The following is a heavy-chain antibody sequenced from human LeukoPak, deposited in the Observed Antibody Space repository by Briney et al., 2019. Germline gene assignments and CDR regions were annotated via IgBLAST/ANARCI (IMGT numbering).Heavy chain of an antibody. CDR2: ISSSGSTI. J-gene: IGHJ4*02. V-gene: IGHV3-11*04. CDR1: GFTFSDYY. Sequence: PGGSLRLSCAASGFTFSDYYMSWIRQAPGKGLEWVSYISSSGSTIYYADSVKGRFTISRDNAKNSLYLQMNSLRAEDTAVYYCAKDPHYYGSGSSGGCFDYWGQGTLVTVSS. CDR3: AKDPHYYGSGSSGGCFDY. D-gene: IGHD3-10*01.